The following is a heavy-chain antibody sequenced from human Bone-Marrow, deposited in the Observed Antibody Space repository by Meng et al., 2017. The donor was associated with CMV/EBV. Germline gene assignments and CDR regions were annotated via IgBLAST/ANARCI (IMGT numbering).Heavy chain of an antibody. D-gene: IGHD1-26*01. J-gene: IGHJ4*02. CDR1: GFTFSSYG. Sequence: LSLTCAASGFTFSSYGMHWVRQAPGKGLEWVAFIRYDGSNKYYADSVKGRFTISRDNSKNTLYLQMNSLRAEDTAVYYCAKGGDPPGGYWGQGTLVTVSS. CDR3: AKGGDPPGGY. V-gene: IGHV3-30*02. CDR2: IRYDGSNK.